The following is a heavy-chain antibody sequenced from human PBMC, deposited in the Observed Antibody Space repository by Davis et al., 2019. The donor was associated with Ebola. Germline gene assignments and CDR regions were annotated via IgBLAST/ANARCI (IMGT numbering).Heavy chain of an antibody. CDR1: GYTFTGYY. J-gene: IGHJ5*02. V-gene: IGHV1-2*04. D-gene: IGHD3-3*01. CDR3: ARGGYDFWSGYYWFDP. Sequence: ASVKVSCKASGYTFTGYYMHWVRQAPGQGLEWMGWINPNSGGTNYAQKFQGWVTMTRDTSISTAYMELSRLRSDDTAVYYCARGGYDFWSGYYWFDPWGQGTLVTVSS. CDR2: INPNSGGT.